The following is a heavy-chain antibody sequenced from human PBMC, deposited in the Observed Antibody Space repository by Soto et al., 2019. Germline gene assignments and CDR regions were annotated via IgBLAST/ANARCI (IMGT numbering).Heavy chain of an antibody. CDR3: ARDIYERYYDYIWGSYRPNYYYYMDV. Sequence: GGSLRLSCAASGFTFSDYYMSWIRQAPGKGLEWVSYISSSGSTIYYADSVKGRFTISRDNAKNSLYLQMNSLRAEDTAVYYCARDIYERYYDYIWGSYRPNYYYYMDVWGKGTTVTVSS. CDR2: ISSSGSTI. CDR1: GFTFSDYY. D-gene: IGHD3-16*02. V-gene: IGHV3-11*01. J-gene: IGHJ6*03.